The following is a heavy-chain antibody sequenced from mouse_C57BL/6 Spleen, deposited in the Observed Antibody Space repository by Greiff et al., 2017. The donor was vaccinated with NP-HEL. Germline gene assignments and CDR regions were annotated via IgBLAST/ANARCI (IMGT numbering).Heavy chain of an antibody. CDR1: GFTFSSYA. J-gene: IGHJ4*01. Sequence: EVKVVESGEGLVKPGGSLKLSCAASGFTFSSYAMSWVRQTPEKRLEWVAYISSGGDYIYYADTVKGRFTISRDNARNTLYLQMSSLKSEDTAMYYCTRALYSGAMDYWGQGTSVTVSS. D-gene: IGHD2-1*01. CDR2: ISSGGDYI. CDR3: TRALYSGAMDY. V-gene: IGHV5-9-1*02.